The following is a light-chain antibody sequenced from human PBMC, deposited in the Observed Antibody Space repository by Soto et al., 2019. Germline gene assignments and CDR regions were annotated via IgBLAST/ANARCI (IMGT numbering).Light chain of an antibody. CDR1: SSDVGGYNY. CDR2: DVS. Sequence: QSVLTQPASVSGSPGQSLTISCTGTSSDVGGYNYVSWYQQHPGKAPKLMIYDVSNRPSGVSNRFSVSKSGNTASLTISGLQAEDEADYYCSSYTSSSTLVFGGGTKLTFL. V-gene: IGLV2-14*01. J-gene: IGLJ2*01. CDR3: SSYTSSSTLV.